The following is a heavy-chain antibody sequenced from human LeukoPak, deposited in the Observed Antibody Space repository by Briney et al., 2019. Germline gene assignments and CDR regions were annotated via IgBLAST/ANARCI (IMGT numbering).Heavy chain of an antibody. CDR2: IYYSGST. CDR1: GDSISSYY. Sequence: SETLSLTCIVSGDSISSYYWSWIRQPPRRGLEWIGYIYYSGSTNYNPSLKNRVTISLDTSKNQFSLKLSSVTAADTAVYYCARVSLCPAYSGTYCYYFDYWGQGTLVTVSS. D-gene: IGHD1-26*01. V-gene: IGHV4-59*01. J-gene: IGHJ4*02. CDR3: ARVSLCPAYSGTYCYYFDY.